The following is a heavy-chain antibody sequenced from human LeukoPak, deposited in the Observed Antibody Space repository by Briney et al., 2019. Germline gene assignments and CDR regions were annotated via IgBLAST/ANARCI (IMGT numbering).Heavy chain of an antibody. J-gene: IGHJ1*01. D-gene: IGHD1-26*01. Sequence: SVKVSCKASGGTFSSYAISWVRQAPGQGLEWMGGIIPIFGTANYAQKFQGRVTITTDESTSTVYMELSSLRSEDTAVYYCARDSSSGSPEYFQHWGQGTLVTVSS. CDR1: GGTFSSYA. CDR3: ARDSSSGSPEYFQH. CDR2: IIPIFGTA. V-gene: IGHV1-69*05.